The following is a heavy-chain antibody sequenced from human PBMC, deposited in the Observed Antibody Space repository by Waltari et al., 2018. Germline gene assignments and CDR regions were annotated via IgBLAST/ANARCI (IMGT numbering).Heavy chain of an antibody. CDR3: ARDGGGLAAADHWFDP. CDR2: INHSGST. CDR1: GGSFSGYY. D-gene: IGHD6-13*01. V-gene: IGHV4-34*01. Sequence: QVQLQQWGAGLLKPSETLSLTCAVYGGSFSGYYWSWIRQHPGKGLEWIGEINHSGSTNYNPSLKSRVTISVDTSKNQFSLKLSSVTAADTAVYYCARDGGGLAAADHWFDPWGQGTLVTVSS. J-gene: IGHJ5*02.